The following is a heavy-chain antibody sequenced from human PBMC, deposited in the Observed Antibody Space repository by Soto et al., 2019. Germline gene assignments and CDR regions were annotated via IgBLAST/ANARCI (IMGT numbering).Heavy chain of an antibody. J-gene: IGHJ5*02. D-gene: IGHD3-16*02. CDR1: GYTFTSFG. Sequence: QVQLVQSGAEAKKPGASVKVSCKVSGYTFTSFGISWVRQAPGQGLEWMGWISGYNGDTNYAQKLQGRVTMTTDTSTNTAYMELRNLRSDDTAVYYCARTDYVWGTYRYGWLDPWGQGTLVTVSS. CDR2: ISGYNGDT. V-gene: IGHV1-18*01. CDR3: ARTDYVWGTYRYGWLDP.